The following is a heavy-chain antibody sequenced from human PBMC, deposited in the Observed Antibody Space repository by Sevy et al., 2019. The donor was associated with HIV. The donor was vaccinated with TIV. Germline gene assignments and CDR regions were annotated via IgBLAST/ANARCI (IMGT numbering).Heavy chain of an antibody. CDR2: IKSKTDGGTT. J-gene: IGHJ5*02. D-gene: IGHD3-16*02. V-gene: IGHV3-15*01. CDR1: GFTFSNAW. CDR3: TTTPPEYDYIWGSYRDPWFDP. Sequence: GGSLRLSCAASGFTFSNAWMSWVRQAPGKGLEWVGRIKSKTDGGTTDYAAPVKGRFTISREDSKNTLYLQMNSLKTEETAVYYCTTTPPEYDYIWGSYRDPWFDPWGQGTLVTVSS.